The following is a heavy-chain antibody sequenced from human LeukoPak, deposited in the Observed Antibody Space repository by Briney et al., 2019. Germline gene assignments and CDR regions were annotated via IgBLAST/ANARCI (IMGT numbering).Heavy chain of an antibody. J-gene: IGHJ3*02. Sequence: LGGSLRLSCAASGFTFSRYSMNWVRQAPGKGLEWVANIKQDGSEKYYVDSVKGRFTISRDNAKNSLYLQMNSLRAEDTAVYYCARELILSDYYDSSGSQTNDAFDIWGQGTMVTVSS. V-gene: IGHV3-7*01. CDR1: GFTFSRYS. CDR3: ARELILSDYYDSSGSQTNDAFDI. D-gene: IGHD3-22*01. CDR2: IKQDGSEK.